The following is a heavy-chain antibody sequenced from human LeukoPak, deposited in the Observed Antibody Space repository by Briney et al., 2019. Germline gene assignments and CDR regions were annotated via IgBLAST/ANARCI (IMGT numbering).Heavy chain of an antibody. CDR2: ISSSGSTI. Sequence: GGSLRLSXAASGFTFSSYEMNWVRQAPGKGLEWVSYISSSGSTIYYADSVKGRFTISRDNAKNSLYLQMNSLRAEDTAVYYCARVPIEYDAFDIWGQGTMVTVSS. D-gene: IGHD2-2*01. J-gene: IGHJ3*02. CDR1: GFTFSSYE. CDR3: ARVPIEYDAFDI. V-gene: IGHV3-48*03.